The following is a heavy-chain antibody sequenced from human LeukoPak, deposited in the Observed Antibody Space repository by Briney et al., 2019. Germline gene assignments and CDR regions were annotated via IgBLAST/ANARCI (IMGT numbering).Heavy chain of an antibody. J-gene: IGHJ4*02. CDR3: ARGGVTTIAQYDY. V-gene: IGHV4-59*01. D-gene: IGHD5-12*01. Sequence: SETLSLTCTVSGGSIISYFWSWIRQPPGKGPERIGYVFDSGTTNYNPSTNYNPSLKSRVTVSLDTSKNHFSLKLSSVTAADTAVYFCARGGVTTIAQYDYWGQGILVTVSS. CDR2: VFDSGTTNYNPST. CDR1: GGSIISYF.